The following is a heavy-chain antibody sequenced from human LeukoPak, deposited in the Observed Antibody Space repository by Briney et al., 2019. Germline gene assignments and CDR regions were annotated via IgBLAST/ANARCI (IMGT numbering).Heavy chain of an antibody. D-gene: IGHD3-22*01. CDR1: GYTFTAYY. J-gene: IGHJ4*02. Sequence: ASVKVSCKASGYTFTAYYMHWVRQAPGQGLEWMGWINPNSGGTNYAQRFQGRVTMTRDTSISTAYMELSRLRSDDTAVYYCARDYYDSSGYYNFDYWGQGTLVTVSS. CDR2: INPNSGGT. CDR3: ARDYYDSSGYYNFDY. V-gene: IGHV1-2*02.